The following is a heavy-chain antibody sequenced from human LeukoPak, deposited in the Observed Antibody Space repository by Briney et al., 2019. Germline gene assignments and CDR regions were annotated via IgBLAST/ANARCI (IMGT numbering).Heavy chain of an antibody. J-gene: IGHJ6*02. V-gene: IGHV1-2*02. CDR2: INPDTGGT. CDR1: GYTFTGYY. Sequence: GASVKVSCKASGYTFTGYYMHWVRQTPGQGLEWMGWINPDTGGTNYAQKFQGRVTMTRDTPISTAYMELSGLRSDDTAVYYCAREGVVKGTDVWGQGTTVTVSS. CDR3: AREGVVKGTDV.